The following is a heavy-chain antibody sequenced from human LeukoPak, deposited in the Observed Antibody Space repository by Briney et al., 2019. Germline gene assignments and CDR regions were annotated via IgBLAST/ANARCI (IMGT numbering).Heavy chain of an antibody. D-gene: IGHD1-26*01. J-gene: IGHJ4*02. CDR2: INPNSGGT. Sequence: ASVKVSCKASGYTFTGYYMHWVRQAPGQGLEWMGWINPNSGGTNYAQKFQGRVTMTRDTSISTAYMELSRLRSDDTAVYYCARDPQTVGAPHLDYWGQGTLVTVSS. CDR3: ARDPQTVGAPHLDY. CDR1: GYTFTGYY. V-gene: IGHV1-2*02.